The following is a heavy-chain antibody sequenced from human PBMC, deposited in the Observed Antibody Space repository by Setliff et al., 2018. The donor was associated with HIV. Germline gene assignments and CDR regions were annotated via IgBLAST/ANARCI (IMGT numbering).Heavy chain of an antibody. CDR3: ARGGYYYYFGVDV. CDR1: GGSLNTGTFS. D-gene: IGHD3-16*01. Sequence: SETLSLTCTVSGGSLNTGTFSWNWIRQPAGKGLEWIGRIYTSGSTDYNPSLKSRVTMSVDTSKNQFSLKLSSVTAADTAVYYCARGGYYYYFGVDVWGQGTTVTVSS. CDR2: IYTSGST. J-gene: IGHJ6*02. V-gene: IGHV4-61*02.